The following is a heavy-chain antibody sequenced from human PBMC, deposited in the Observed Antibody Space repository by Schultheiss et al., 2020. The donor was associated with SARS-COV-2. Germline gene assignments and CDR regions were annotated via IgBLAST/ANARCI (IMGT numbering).Heavy chain of an antibody. CDR3: ARLGFWSGYNYYYYYMDV. D-gene: IGHD3-3*01. CDR2: INPNSGGT. Sequence: ASVKVSCKASGYTFTGYYMHWVRQAPGQGLEWMGWINPNSGGTNYAQKFQGRVTMTRDTSISTAYMELSRLRSDDTAVYYCARLGFWSGYNYYYYYMDVWGKGTTVTVSS. J-gene: IGHJ6*03. V-gene: IGHV1-2*02. CDR1: GYTFTGYY.